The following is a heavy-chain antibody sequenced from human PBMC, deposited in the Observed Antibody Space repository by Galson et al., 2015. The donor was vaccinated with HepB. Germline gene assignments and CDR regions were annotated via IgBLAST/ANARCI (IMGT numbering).Heavy chain of an antibody. J-gene: IGHJ6*02. CDR1: GYTFTSYG. CDR2: ISAYNGNT. V-gene: IGHV1-18*04. Sequence: SVKVSCKASGYTFTSYGISWVRQAPGQGLEWMGWISAYNGNTNYAQKLQGRVTMTTDTSTSTAYMELRSLRSDDTAVYYCARDLVRMVKNHYGMDVWGQGTTVTVSS. CDR3: ARDLVRMVKNHYGMDV. D-gene: IGHD4-23*01.